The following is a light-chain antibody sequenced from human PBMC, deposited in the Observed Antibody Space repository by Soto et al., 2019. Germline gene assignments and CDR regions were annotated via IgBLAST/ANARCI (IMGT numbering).Light chain of an antibody. CDR1: SSDVGYYNY. CDR2: EVS. V-gene: IGLV2-14*01. CDR3: TSYTATSTYV. J-gene: IGLJ1*01. Sequence: QSVLTRPASVSGSPGQSITISCTGTSSDVGYYNYVSWYQQHPGNAPKLMIYEVSNRPSGVSNRFSGSKSGNTASLTISGLQAEDEADYYCTSYTATSTYVFGTGTKVTVL.